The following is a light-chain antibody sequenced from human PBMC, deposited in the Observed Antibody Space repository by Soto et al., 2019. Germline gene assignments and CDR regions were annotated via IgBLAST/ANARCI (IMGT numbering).Light chain of an antibody. V-gene: IGKV3-11*01. J-gene: IGKJ1*01. CDR2: DAS. CDR1: QSVSSY. Sequence: EIVLTQSPANLSLSPGERATLSCRASQSVSSYLAWYQQKPGQAPRLLIYDASNRATGIPARFSGSGSGTDFTLTISRLEPEDFAVYYCQQRSNWPTFGQGTKVEIK. CDR3: QQRSNWPT.